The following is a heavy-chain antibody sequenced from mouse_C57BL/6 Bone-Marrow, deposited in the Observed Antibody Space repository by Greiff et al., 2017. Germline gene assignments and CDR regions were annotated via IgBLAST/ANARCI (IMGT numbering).Heavy chain of an antibody. V-gene: IGHV3-8*01. CDR3: ARSLLPYAMDY. D-gene: IGHD1-1*01. CDR1: GYSITSDY. Sequence: VQLKESGPGLAKPSQTLSLTCSVTGYSITSDYWNWIRKFPGNKLEYLGYISYSGSTYYNPSLKSRISITLDTFKKQYYLQLNSVTTEDTATYYCARSLLPYAMDYWGQGTSVTVSS. CDR2: ISYSGST. J-gene: IGHJ4*01.